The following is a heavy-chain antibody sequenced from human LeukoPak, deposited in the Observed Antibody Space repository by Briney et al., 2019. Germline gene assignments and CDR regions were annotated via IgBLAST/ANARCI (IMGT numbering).Heavy chain of an antibody. V-gene: IGHV4-31*03. CDR2: IYHSGST. CDR1: GDSISSGGYY. J-gene: IGHJ6*02. CDR3: ARVSVVYGMDV. Sequence: SETLSLTCTVSGDSISSGGYYWSRIRQHPGKGLEWIGYIYHSGSTYYNPSLKSRATISVDTSKNRFSLKLTSVFAADTAVYYCARVSVVYGMDVWGQGTTVTVSS.